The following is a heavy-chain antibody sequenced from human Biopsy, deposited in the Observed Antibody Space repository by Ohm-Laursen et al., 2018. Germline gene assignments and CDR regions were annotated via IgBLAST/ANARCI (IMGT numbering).Heavy chain of an antibody. CDR2: IQKDGNGK. J-gene: IGHJ4*02. Sequence: SLRLSCAASGFSFSTYWMTWVRQAPGKGLEWVANIQKDGNGKYYVDSVKGRFTISRDNDKNSLSLQMTNLRAEDTAVYYCARGSHYYDGSGFYSFDNWGRGTLVTVSS. V-gene: IGHV3-7*04. CDR1: GFSFSTYW. CDR3: ARGSHYYDGSGFYSFDN. D-gene: IGHD3-22*01.